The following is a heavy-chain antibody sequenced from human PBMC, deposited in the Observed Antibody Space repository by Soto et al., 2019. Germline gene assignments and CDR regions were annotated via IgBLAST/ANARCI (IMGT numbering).Heavy chain of an antibody. CDR3: ATVHNTSRSFDY. CDR2: TGATGRTT. CDR1: GFTFNIYA. J-gene: IGHJ4*02. V-gene: IGHV3-23*01. D-gene: IGHD1-20*01. Sequence: PGGSLRLSCAASGFTFNIYAMTWVRQAPGKGLEWVSTTGATGRTTYYSDSVKGRFTVSRDNSKNTLDLQMSNLRAEDTAVYYCATVHNTSRSFDYWGQGTLVTGLL.